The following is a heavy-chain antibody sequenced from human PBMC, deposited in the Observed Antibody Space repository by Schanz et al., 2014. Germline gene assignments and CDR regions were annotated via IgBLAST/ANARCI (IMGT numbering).Heavy chain of an antibody. Sequence: QVQLVQSGADVKKPGASVKVSCKASGYTFTRSGISWVRQAPGQGLEWMGWISPYNGNTKYAEKLEDRVTMTTDISTSTAYMQLRSLTSDDTAVYYCARVVRSDYLSELDFWGQGTQVIVSS. J-gene: IGHJ4*02. CDR2: ISPYNGNT. CDR3: ARVVRSDYLSELDF. CDR1: GYTFTRSG. D-gene: IGHD4-17*01. V-gene: IGHV1-18*01.